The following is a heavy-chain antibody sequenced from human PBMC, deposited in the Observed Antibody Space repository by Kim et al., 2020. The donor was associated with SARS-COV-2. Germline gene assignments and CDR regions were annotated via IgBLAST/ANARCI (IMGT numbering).Heavy chain of an antibody. D-gene: IGHD2-2*01. V-gene: IGHV3-7*01. CDR1: GFTFSSYW. Sequence: GGSLRLSCAASGFTFSSYWMSWVRQAPGKGLEWVANIKQDGSEKYYVDSVRGRFTISRDNAKNSLYVQMNSLRAEDTAVYYCAREDCSATNCYSIDYYGLDVWGQGTTVTVSS. CDR3: AREDCSATNCYSIDYYGLDV. CDR2: IKQDGSEK. J-gene: IGHJ6*02.